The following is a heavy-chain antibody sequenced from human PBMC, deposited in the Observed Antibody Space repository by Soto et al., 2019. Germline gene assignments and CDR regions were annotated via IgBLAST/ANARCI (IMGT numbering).Heavy chain of an antibody. CDR1: GASISNYY. D-gene: IGHD3-10*01. V-gene: IGHV4-4*09. CDR2: ISSSGGT. CDR3: ARVARYYKPFDP. Sequence: SETLSLTCTVSGASISNYYWSWIRQPPGKGLEWIGFISSSGGTNYNSSLKSRVTMSIDTSENQFSLKLSSVTAADTAVYYCARVARYYKPFDPWGQGTLVTVSS. J-gene: IGHJ5*02.